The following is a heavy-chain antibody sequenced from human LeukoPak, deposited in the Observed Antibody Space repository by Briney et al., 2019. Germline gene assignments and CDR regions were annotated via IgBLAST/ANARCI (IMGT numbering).Heavy chain of an antibody. D-gene: IGHD1-26*01. CDR2: ISSSSLYI. Sequence: GGSLRLSCAASGFTFSSYSMNWVRQAPGKGLEWVSSISSSSLYIYYADSVKGRFTISRDNAKNSLFLQMNSLRAEDTAVYYCAKASRQWELHYRYLDYWGQGTLVTVSS. CDR3: AKASRQWELHYRYLDY. J-gene: IGHJ4*02. CDR1: GFTFSSYS. V-gene: IGHV3-21*04.